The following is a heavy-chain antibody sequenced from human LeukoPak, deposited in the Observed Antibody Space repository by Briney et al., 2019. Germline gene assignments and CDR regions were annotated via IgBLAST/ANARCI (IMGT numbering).Heavy chain of an antibody. Sequence: GGSLRLSCAASGFTFSSYGMPWVRQAPGKGLEWVAVISYDGSNKYYADSVKGRFTISRDNSKNTLYLQMNSLRAEDTAVYYCAKGGLLFGDALDIWGQGTMVTVSS. J-gene: IGHJ3*02. CDR1: GFTFSSYG. V-gene: IGHV3-30*18. CDR3: AKGGLLFGDALDI. CDR2: ISYDGSNK. D-gene: IGHD3-16*01.